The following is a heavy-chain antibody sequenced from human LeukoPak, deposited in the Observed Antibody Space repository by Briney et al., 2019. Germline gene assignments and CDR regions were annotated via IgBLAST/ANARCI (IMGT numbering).Heavy chain of an antibody. D-gene: IGHD3-22*01. CDR2: IYHSGTT. CDR3: ARTLYDSGGYYSYGAFDV. V-gene: IGHV4-4*02. CDR1: GGSISSSKW. J-gene: IGHJ3*01. Sequence: PSGTVSLTCAVSGGSISSSKWWSWVRQPPGKGLEWIGEIYHSGTTNYKPSLKRRVTISVDKSKNQVSLKLSSVTAADTAVYYCARTLYDSGGYYSYGAFDVWGQGTMVTVSS.